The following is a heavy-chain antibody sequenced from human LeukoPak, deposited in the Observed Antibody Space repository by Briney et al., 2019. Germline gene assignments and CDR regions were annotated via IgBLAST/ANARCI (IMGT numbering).Heavy chain of an antibody. CDR1: GGSISSGSYY. D-gene: IGHD2-8*02. CDR2: IYTSGST. Sequence: PSQTLSLTCTVSGGSISSGSYYWSWIRQPAGKGLEWIGRIYTSGSTNYNPSLKSRVTISVDTSKNQFSLKLSSVTAADTAVYYCARLYWEEPDYWGQGTLVTVSS. V-gene: IGHV4-61*02. CDR3: ARLYWEEPDY. J-gene: IGHJ4*02.